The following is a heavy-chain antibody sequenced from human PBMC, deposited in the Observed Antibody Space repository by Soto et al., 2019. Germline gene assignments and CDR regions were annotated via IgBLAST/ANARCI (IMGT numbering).Heavy chain of an antibody. CDR3: ARDHLAGYSSSWPEDKEPYYFDY. CDR2: ISSSGSTI. V-gene: IGHV3-11*01. CDR1: GFTFSDYY. J-gene: IGHJ4*02. Sequence: GGSLRLSCAASGFTFSDYYMSWIRQAPGKGLEWVSYISSSGSTIYYADSVKGRFTISRDNAKNSLYLQMNSLRAEDTAVYYCARDHLAGYSSSWPEDKEPYYFDYWGQGTLVTVSS. D-gene: IGHD6-13*01.